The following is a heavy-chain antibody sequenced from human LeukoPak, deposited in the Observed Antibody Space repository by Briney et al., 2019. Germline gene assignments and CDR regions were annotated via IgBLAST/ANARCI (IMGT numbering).Heavy chain of an antibody. Sequence: SETLSLTCTVSGGSISSYYWSWIRQPPGKGLEWIGYIYYSGSTNYNPSLKSRVTISVDTSKNQFSLKLSSVTAADTAVYYCARDRQGDYYGSGSYYSEDRYWGQGTLVTVSS. CDR3: ARDRQGDYYGSGSYYSEDRY. V-gene: IGHV4-59*01. CDR2: IYYSGST. CDR1: GGSISSYY. J-gene: IGHJ4*02. D-gene: IGHD3-10*01.